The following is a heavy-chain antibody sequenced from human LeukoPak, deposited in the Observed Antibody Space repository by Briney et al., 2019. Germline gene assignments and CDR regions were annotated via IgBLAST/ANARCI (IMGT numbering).Heavy chain of an antibody. CDR2: INAGNGNT. Sequence: ASVKVSCKASGYTFTSYAMHWVRQAPGQRLEWMGWINAGNGNTKYSQKFQGRVTITRDTSASTAYMELSSLRSEDTAVYYCARNGRPSFQYYYYGMDVWGQGTTVTVSS. CDR1: GYTFTSYA. V-gene: IGHV1-3*01. D-gene: IGHD1-1*01. CDR3: ARNGRPSFQYYYYGMDV. J-gene: IGHJ6*02.